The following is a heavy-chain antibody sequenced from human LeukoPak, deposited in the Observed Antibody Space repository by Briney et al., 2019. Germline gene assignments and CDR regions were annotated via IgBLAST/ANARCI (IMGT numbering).Heavy chain of an antibody. CDR2: MYYSGST. D-gene: IGHD1-1*01. J-gene: IGHJ3*02. CDR3: SGEGGESTKPNDAFDI. V-gene: IGHV4-59*01. Sequence: SETLSLTCSVSGGFINSYYWSWIRQPPGKGLEWIGYMYYSGSTHYNPSLESRVTISIDTSKKQLSLKLTSVTAADTAVYYCSGEGGESTKPNDAFDIWGQGTMVTVSS. CDR1: GGFINSYY.